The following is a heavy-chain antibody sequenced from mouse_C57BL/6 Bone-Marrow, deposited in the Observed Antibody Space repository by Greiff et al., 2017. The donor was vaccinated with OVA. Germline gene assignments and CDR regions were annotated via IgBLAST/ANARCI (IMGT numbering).Heavy chain of an antibody. CDR2: IDPENGDT. Sequence: EVQLQQSGAELVRPGASVKLSCTASGFNIKDDYMHWVKQRPEQGLGWLVWIDPENGDTDYASKFQGKATITADTASNTAYLQLSSLTSEDTAVYYCTSYGNFDYWGQGTTLTVSS. J-gene: IGHJ2*01. D-gene: IGHD2-1*01. V-gene: IGHV14-4*01. CDR1: GFNIKDDY. CDR3: TSYGNFDY.